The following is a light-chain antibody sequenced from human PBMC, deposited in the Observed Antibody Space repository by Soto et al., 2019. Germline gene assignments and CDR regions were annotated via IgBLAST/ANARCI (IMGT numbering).Light chain of an antibody. CDR2: EVS. CDR1: SSDGGGYNY. V-gene: IGLV2-14*01. CDR3: SSYTSSSTRV. Sequence: QSVLTPPASVSGSPGQSITIFCTGTSSDGGGYNYVSWYQQHLGKAPKLMIYEVSTRPSGVSNRFSGSKSGNTASLTLSGLQSEDEAHYYCSSYTSSSTRVFGGGTKLT. J-gene: IGLJ2*01.